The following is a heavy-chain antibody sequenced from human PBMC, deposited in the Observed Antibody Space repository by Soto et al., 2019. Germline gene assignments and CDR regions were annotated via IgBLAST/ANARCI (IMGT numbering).Heavy chain of an antibody. J-gene: IGHJ6*02. V-gene: IGHV3-15*07. CDR1: GFTFSNAW. CDR3: TSGTTFLYGMDV. Sequence: PGGSLRLSCAASGFTFSNAWMNWVRQAPGKGLEWVGRIKSKTDGGTTDYAAPVKGRFTISRDDSKNTLYLQMNSLQTEDTAVYYCTSGTTFLYGMDVWGQGTTVTVSS. D-gene: IGHD1-7*01. CDR2: IKSKTDGGTT.